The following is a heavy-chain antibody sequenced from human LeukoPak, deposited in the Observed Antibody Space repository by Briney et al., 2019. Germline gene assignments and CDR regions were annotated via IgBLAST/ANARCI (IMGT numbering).Heavy chain of an antibody. D-gene: IGHD3-22*01. CDR1: GFTFRSYS. CDR3: ARAAPYYYDSSGYSAFDS. J-gene: IGHJ3*02. CDR2: ISSTSSTI. Sequence: GGSLRLSCAASGFTFRSYSMHWVRQAPGKGLEWVSYISSTSSTIYYADSVKGRFTISRDNAKNSLYPQMNSLRDEDTAVYYCARAAPYYYDSSGYSAFDSWGQGTMVTVSS. V-gene: IGHV3-48*02.